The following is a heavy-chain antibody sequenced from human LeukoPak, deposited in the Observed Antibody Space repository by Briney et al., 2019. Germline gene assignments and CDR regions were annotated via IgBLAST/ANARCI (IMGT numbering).Heavy chain of an antibody. Sequence: ASVKVSCKASGYTFTGYYMHWVRQAPGQGLEWMGWINPNSGGTNYAQKFQGRVTMTRDTSISTAYMELSRLRSDDTAVYYCASLAHCSGGSCRTRNWFDPWGQGTLVTVSS. CDR3: ASLAHCSGGSCRTRNWFDP. CDR2: INPNSGGT. CDR1: GYTFTGYY. V-gene: IGHV1-2*02. J-gene: IGHJ5*02. D-gene: IGHD2-15*01.